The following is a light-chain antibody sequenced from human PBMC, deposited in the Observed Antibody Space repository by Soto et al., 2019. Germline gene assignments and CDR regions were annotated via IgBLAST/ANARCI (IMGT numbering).Light chain of an antibody. J-gene: IGLJ3*02. CDR2: EFS. V-gene: IGLV2-14*01. CDR1: SSDVGGY. Sequence: QSALTQPASVSGSPGQSITIACTGTSSDVGGYVSWYQQHPGKAPKLMIYEFSNRPSGVSNRFSGSKSGNTASLTISGLQAEDDADYYCSSYTSSSVVFGGGTKLTVL. CDR3: SSYTSSSVV.